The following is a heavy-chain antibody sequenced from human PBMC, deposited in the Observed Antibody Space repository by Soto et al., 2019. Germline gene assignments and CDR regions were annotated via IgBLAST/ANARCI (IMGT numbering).Heavy chain of an antibody. CDR1: GFIFSSYA. Sequence: PGGSLRLSCAASGFIFSSYAMSWVRQAPGKGLEWVSAFSGTTRNTYYADSVKGRFTISRENSKNTLYLQMNSLKAEDTAVYYCAKGQKWELPFDYWGQGALVTVSS. V-gene: IGHV3-23*01. J-gene: IGHJ4*02. D-gene: IGHD1-26*01. CDR3: AKGQKWELPFDY. CDR2: FSGTTRNT.